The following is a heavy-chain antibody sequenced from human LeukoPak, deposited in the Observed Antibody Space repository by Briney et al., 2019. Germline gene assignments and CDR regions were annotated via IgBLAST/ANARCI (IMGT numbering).Heavy chain of an antibody. CDR2: INPNSGGA. CDR3: ARDRRGGIAAAVNWFDP. Sequence: ASVKVSCKASGYTFTGYYMHWVRQAPGQGLEWMGRINPNSGGANYAQKFQGRVTMTRDTSISTAYMELSRLRFDDTAVYYCARDRRGGIAAAVNWFDPWGQGTLVTVSS. D-gene: IGHD6-13*01. V-gene: IGHV1-2*06. J-gene: IGHJ5*02. CDR1: GYTFTGYY.